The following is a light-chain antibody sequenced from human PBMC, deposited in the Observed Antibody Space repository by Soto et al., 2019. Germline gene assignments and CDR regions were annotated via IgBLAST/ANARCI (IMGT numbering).Light chain of an antibody. CDR2: DAS. CDR1: QSVSSY. Sequence: EIVLTQSPATLSLSPGERATLSCRASQSVSSYLAWYQQKTGQAPRLLIYDASNRATGIPARFSGSGSATKVTLTISSLEPEDFAVYYYQQRNNWPPYTFGPGTKLEIK. J-gene: IGKJ2*01. CDR3: QQRNNWPPYT. V-gene: IGKV3-11*01.